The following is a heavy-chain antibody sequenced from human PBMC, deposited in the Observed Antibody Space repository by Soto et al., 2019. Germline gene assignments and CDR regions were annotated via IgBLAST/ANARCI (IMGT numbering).Heavy chain of an antibody. Sequence: SVMLSVTRAVGSGCISSSNWWRWVRQPPGKGLEWIGEIYHSGSTNYNPSLKSRVTISVDKSKNQFSLKLSSVTAADTAVYYCARGGYSYGDGGDYYYYMDVWGKGTTVTVSS. CDR2: IYHSGST. J-gene: IGHJ6*03. D-gene: IGHD5-18*01. CDR1: SGCISSSNW. V-gene: IGHV4-4*02. CDR3: ARGGYSYGDGGDYYYYMDV.